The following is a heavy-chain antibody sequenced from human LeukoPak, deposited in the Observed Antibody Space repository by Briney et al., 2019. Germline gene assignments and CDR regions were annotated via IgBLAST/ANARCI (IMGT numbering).Heavy chain of an antibody. CDR1: GFTFSSYA. CDR2: ISGSGGST. J-gene: IGHJ4*02. D-gene: IGHD4-17*01. V-gene: IGHV3-23*01. CDR3: AKVVGRYGDPRFDY. Sequence: GGSLRLSCAASGFTFSSYAMSWVRQAPGKGLEWVSAISGSGGSTYYADSVKGRFTISRDNSENTLYLQMNSLRAEDTAVYYCAKVVGRYGDPRFDYWGQGTLVTVSS.